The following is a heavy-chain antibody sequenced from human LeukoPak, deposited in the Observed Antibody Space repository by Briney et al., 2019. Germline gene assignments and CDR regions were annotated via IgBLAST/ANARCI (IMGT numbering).Heavy chain of an antibody. D-gene: IGHD1-1*01. J-gene: IGHJ4*02. V-gene: IGHV1-18*01. CDR2: ISTYNGYT. CDR3: ARADNGAREGFDY. CDR1: GYTITDSYS. Sequence: GASVKVSCKASGYTITDSYSITWVRQAPGQGLEWMGYISTYNGYTNYAQSLQGRVSMTTDTSTNTAYMELRSLRSDDTAVYYCARADNGAREGFDYWGQGTLVTVSS.